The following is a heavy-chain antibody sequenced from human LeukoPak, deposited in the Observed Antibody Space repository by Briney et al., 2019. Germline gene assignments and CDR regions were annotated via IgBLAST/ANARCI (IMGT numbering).Heavy chain of an antibody. J-gene: IGHJ4*02. CDR3: ARAFGSGSQVINYFDF. V-gene: IGHV3-74*01. D-gene: IGHD3-10*01. Sequence: PGGSLRLSCAASGFTFITYWMHWARQAPGKGLVWVSSINSGGSTTTYADSVKGRFTISRDNAKNMLYLQMNSLRAEDTAVYYCARAFGSGSQVINYFDFWGQGTLVTVSS. CDR2: INSGGSTT. CDR1: GFTFITYW.